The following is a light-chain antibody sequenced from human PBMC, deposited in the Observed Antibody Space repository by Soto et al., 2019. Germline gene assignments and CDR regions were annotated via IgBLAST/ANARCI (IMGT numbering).Light chain of an antibody. Sequence: DIQLTQPPSYLSASVGDRVTITCRASQSVYSDLNWYQQKPGKAPELLIYATSSLQSGVPSRFSGSGSGTDFTLTIRSLQPEDFATYYCQQSYSMPRTFGRGTKVDIK. CDR3: QQSYSMPRT. CDR1: QSVYSD. CDR2: ATS. V-gene: IGKV1-39*01. J-gene: IGKJ4*01.